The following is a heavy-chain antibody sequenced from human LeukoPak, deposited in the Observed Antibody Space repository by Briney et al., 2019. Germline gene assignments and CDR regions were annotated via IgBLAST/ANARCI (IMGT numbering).Heavy chain of an antibody. CDR3: ARSRGYSYEIDY. V-gene: IGHV4-38-2*02. CDR1: GYSISSGYY. J-gene: IGHJ4*02. CDR2: IYYSGST. Sequence: SETLSLTCTVSGYSISSGYYWGWIRQPPGKGLEWIGSIYYSGSTYYNPSLKGRVTISVDTSKNQFSLKLSSVTAADTAVYYCARSRGYSYEIDYWGQGTLVTVSS. D-gene: IGHD5-18*01.